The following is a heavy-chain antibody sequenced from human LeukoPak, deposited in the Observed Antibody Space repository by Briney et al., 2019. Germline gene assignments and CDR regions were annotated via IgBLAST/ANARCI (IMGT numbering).Heavy chain of an antibody. CDR1: GLTFSDYY. CDR2: ISPSGSSI. Sequence: KTGGSLRLSCAVSGLTFSDYYMSWTRQAPGKGPELVSYISPSGSSIFYVDSVKGRFTISRDNAKNSLYLQMNNLRVEDTAVYYCVSFYETYWGRGTLVTVSS. D-gene: IGHD2-2*01. CDR3: VSFYETY. V-gene: IGHV3-11*04. J-gene: IGHJ4*02.